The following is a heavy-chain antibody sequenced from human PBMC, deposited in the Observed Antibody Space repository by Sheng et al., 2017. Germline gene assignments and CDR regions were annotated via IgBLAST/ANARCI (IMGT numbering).Heavy chain of an antibody. CDR3: ATYPYYYDSSGGD. CDR1: GYTLTELS. J-gene: IGHJ4*02. CDR2: FDPEDGET. D-gene: IGHD3-22*01. Sequence: QVQLVQSGAEVKKPGASVKVSCKVSGYTLTELSMHWVRQAPGKGLEWMGGFDPEDGETIYAQKFQGRVTMTEETSTDTAYMELSSLRSEDTAVYYCATYPYYYDSSGGDWGQGTLVT. V-gene: IGHV1-24*01.